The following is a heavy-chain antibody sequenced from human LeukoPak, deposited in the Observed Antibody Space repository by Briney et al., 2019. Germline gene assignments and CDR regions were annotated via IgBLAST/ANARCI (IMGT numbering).Heavy chain of an antibody. V-gene: IGHV4-61*08. Sequence: PSETLSLTCTVSGGSISSGDYYWSWIRQPPGKGLEWIGYIYYSGSTNYNPSLKSRVTISVDTSKNQFSLKLSSVTAADTAVYYCARARSLGALDYWGQGTLVTVSS. J-gene: IGHJ4*02. CDR1: GGSISSGDYY. CDR2: IYYSGST. CDR3: ARARSLGALDY.